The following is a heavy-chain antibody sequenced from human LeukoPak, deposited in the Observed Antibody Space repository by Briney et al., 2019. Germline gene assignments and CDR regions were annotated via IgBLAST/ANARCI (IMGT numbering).Heavy chain of an antibody. D-gene: IGHD2-2*01. J-gene: IGHJ3*01. CDR1: GFTFSDYW. V-gene: IGHV3-74*01. Sequence: GGSLRLSCAASGFTFSDYWMHWVRQAPGKGLMWVSRTNKEGTGTTYADSVRGRFTISRDNVKNTLLLQVNSLRAEDTGVYYCAREMGSSSYVLDVWGQGTMVTVSS. CDR3: AREMGSSSYVLDV. CDR2: TNKEGTGT.